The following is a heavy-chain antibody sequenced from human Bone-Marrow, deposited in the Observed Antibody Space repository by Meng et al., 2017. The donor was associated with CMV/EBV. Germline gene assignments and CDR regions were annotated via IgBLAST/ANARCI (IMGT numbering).Heavy chain of an antibody. CDR3: ERSGLGATTVNDVDI. CDR1: GFTFGTYW. V-gene: IGHV3-74*01. Sequence: GGSLRLSCPASGFTFGTYWMHWDRQAPGKGLVWVSRINSVGSSTSYADSVKGRFTISRDNAKNSLYLQMNSLRAEDTAVYHSERSGLGATTVNDVDIGWQGTRVTVSS. J-gene: IGHJ3*02. D-gene: IGHD1-26*01. CDR2: INSVGSST.